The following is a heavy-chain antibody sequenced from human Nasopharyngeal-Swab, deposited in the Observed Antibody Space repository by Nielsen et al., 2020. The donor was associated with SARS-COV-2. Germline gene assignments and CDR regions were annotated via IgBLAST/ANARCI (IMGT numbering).Heavy chain of an antibody. V-gene: IGHV3-30*18. CDR1: GFTFSSYG. J-gene: IGHJ4*02. CDR3: AKDSDYYGSGSPFY. Sequence: GESLKISCAASGFTFSSYGMHWVRQAPGKGPEWVAVISYDGSNKYYADSVKGRFTISRDNSKNTLYLQMNSLRAEDTAVYYCAKDSDYYGSGSPFYWGQGTLVTVSS. CDR2: ISYDGSNK. D-gene: IGHD3-10*01.